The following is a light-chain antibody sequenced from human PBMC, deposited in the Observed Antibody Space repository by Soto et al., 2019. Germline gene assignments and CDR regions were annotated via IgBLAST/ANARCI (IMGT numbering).Light chain of an antibody. CDR1: QSVSSSY. CDR2: DAS. V-gene: IGKV3D-20*01. Sequence: EIVLTQSPATLSLSPGERATLSCGASQSVSSSYLAWYQQRPGQAPTLLISDASTRAPGIPDRFSGSGSGTDFTLTISRLQPEDYALYYCQQYGPSLITFGQGTRLEIK. J-gene: IGKJ5*01. CDR3: QQYGPSLIT.